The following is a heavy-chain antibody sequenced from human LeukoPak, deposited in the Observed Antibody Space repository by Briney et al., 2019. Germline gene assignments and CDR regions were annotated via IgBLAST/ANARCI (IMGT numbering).Heavy chain of an antibody. CDR2: INTDGSDT. Sequence: PGGSLRLSCTASGFTFSNYWMHWVRQAPGKGLLWVSRINTDGSDTSYADSVKGRFTISRDNAKNTLYLQMNSLRAEDTAVYYCAKDKAGTFDYWGQGTLVTVSS. J-gene: IGHJ4*02. CDR1: GFTFSNYW. D-gene: IGHD1-7*01. V-gene: IGHV3-74*01. CDR3: AKDKAGTFDY.